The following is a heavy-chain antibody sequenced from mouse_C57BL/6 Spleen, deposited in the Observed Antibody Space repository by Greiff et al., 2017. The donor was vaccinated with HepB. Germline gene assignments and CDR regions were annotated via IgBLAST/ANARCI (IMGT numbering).Heavy chain of an antibody. D-gene: IGHD1-1*01. V-gene: IGHV1-64*01. CDR1: GYTFTSYW. CDR3: ARGSTTVVVDY. J-gene: IGHJ2*01. CDR2: IHPNSGST. Sequence: VKLQQPGAELVKPGASVKLSCKASGYTFTSYWMHWVKQRPGQGLEWIGMIHPNSGSTNYNEKFKSKATLTVDKSSSTAYMQLSSLTSEDSAVYYSARGSTTVVVDYWGQGTTLTVSS.